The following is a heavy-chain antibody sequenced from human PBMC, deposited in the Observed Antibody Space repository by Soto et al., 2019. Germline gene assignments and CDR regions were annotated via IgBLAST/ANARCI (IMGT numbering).Heavy chain of an antibody. CDR1: GYISTSKK. CDR3: ARSAPFSNAALEYLYYMDV. V-gene: IGHV1-8*02. J-gene: IGHJ6*03. D-gene: IGHD4-4*01. CDR2: LNPDSGHT. Sequence: QVQLFSLGVRLRNPGPQWKVPGRAFGYISTSKKFNWGERPAEQGLEWMGGLNPDSGHTVYAQKFQGRVTMTRDTSIGTAHMELRSLTPEDTAVYYCARSAPFSNAALEYLYYMDVWGKGASVTVSS.